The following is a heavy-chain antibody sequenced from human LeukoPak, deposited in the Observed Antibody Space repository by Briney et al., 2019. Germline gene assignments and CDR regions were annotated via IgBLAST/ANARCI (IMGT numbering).Heavy chain of an antibody. Sequence: GGSLRLSCTASGFTFGDYAMSWFRQAPGKGLEWAGFIRSKAYGGTTEYAASVKGRFTISRDDSKSIAYLRMNSLKTEDTAVYYCTRPFDYGDYLPFDYWGQGTLVTVSS. J-gene: IGHJ4*02. CDR3: TRPFDYGDYLPFDY. V-gene: IGHV3-49*03. CDR1: GFTFGDYA. CDR2: IRSKAYGGTT. D-gene: IGHD4-17*01.